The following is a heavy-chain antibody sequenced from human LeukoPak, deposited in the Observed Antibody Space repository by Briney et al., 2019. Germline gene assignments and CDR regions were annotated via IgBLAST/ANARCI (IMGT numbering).Heavy chain of an antibody. Sequence: PGGSLRLSCAASGFTFSSYSMNWVRQAPGKGLEWVSSISSSSSYIYYADSVKGRFTISRDNAKNSLYLQMNSLRAEDTAVYYCARVGRTDYYMDVWGKGTTVTVSS. CDR3: ARVGRTDYYMDV. D-gene: IGHD1/OR15-1a*01. J-gene: IGHJ6*03. CDR1: GFTFSSYS. V-gene: IGHV3-21*01. CDR2: ISSSSSYI.